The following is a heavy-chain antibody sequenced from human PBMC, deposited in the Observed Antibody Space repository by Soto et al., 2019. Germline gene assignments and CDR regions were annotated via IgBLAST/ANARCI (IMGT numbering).Heavy chain of an antibody. CDR1: GFTFSSYS. Sequence: PGGSMGLSSAASGFTFSSYSMNWVRQAPGKGLEWVSYISSSSSTIYYADSVKGRFTISRDNAKNSLYLQMNSLRAEDTAVYYCARDRVPVGRFLEWLFPFDIWGQGTMVTVSS. V-gene: IGHV3-48*01. CDR3: ARDRVPVGRFLEWLFPFDI. D-gene: IGHD3-3*01. CDR2: ISSSSSTI. J-gene: IGHJ3*02.